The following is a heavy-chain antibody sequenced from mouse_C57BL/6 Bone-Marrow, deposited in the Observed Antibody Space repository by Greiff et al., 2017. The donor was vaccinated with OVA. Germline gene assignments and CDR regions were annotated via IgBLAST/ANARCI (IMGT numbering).Heavy chain of an antibody. CDR1: GYTFTSYG. Sequence: QVQLQQSGAELARPGASVKLSCKASGYTFTSYGISWVKQRTGQGLEWIGEIYPRSGNTYYNEKFKGKATLTADKSSSTAYMELRSLTSEDSAVYYCARQRGYDGYYGEFAYWGQGTLVTVSA. CDR3: ARQRGYDGYYGEFAY. CDR2: IYPRSGNT. V-gene: IGHV1-81*01. J-gene: IGHJ3*01. D-gene: IGHD2-3*01.